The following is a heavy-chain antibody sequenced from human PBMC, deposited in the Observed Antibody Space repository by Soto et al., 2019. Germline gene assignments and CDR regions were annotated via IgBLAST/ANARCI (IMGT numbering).Heavy chain of an antibody. CDR3: AKLSIAAPGTSPYEAY. J-gene: IGHJ4*02. CDR1: GFTFSSDG. V-gene: IGHV3-23*01. D-gene: IGHD6-13*01. CDR2: ITGSGAT. Sequence: GGSLRLSCAASGFTFSSDGMTWVRQAPGKGLEYVSAITGSGATYYADSVKGRFTISRDNSKNTLYLHMNSLRAEDTAVYFCAKLSIAAPGTSPYEAYWGQGTLVTVSS.